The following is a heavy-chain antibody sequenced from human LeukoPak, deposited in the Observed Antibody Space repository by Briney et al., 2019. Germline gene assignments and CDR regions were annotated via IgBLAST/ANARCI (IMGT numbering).Heavy chain of an antibody. V-gene: IGHV4-30-2*01. CDR2: IYHSGST. J-gene: IGHJ1*01. CDR1: GGSISSGGYY. Sequence: TSETLSLTCTVSGGSISSGGYYWSWIRQPPGKGLEWIGYIYHSGSTYYNPSLKSRVTISVDRSKNQFSLKLSSVTAADTAVYYCARESGIAAAATNQYDLEYFQHWGQGTLVTVSS. D-gene: IGHD6-13*01. CDR3: ARESGIAAAATNQYDLEYFQH.